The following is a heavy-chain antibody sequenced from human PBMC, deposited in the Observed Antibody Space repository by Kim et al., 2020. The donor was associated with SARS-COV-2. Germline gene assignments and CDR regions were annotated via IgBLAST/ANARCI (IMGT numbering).Heavy chain of an antibody. CDR1: GFTFSSYA. V-gene: IGHV3-30-3*01. D-gene: IGHD1-26*01. CDR3: ARGVRGATSGPPDY. Sequence: GGSLRLSCAASGFTFSSYAMHWVRQAPGKGLEWVAVISYDGSNKYYADSVKGRFTISRDNSKNTLYLQMNSLRAEDTAVYYCARGVRGATSGPPDYWGQG. CDR2: ISYDGSNK. J-gene: IGHJ4*02.